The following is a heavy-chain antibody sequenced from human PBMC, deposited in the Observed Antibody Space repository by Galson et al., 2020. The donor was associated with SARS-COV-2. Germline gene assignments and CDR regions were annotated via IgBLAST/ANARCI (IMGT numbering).Heavy chain of an antibody. CDR2: IYPGDSDT. CDR3: ARRNYDFWSGYYTDRDYYYYYMDG. CDR1: GYSFTSYW. Sequence: GESLKISCKGSGYSFTSYWIGWVRQMPGKGLEWMGIIYPGDSDTRYSPSFQGQVTISADKSISTAYLQWSSLKASDTAMYYCARRNYDFWSGYYTDRDYYYYYMDGWGKGTTVTVSS. V-gene: IGHV5-51*01. D-gene: IGHD3-3*01. J-gene: IGHJ6*03.